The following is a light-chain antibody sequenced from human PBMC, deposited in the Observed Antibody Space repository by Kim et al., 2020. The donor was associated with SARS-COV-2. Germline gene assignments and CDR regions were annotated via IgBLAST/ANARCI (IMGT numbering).Light chain of an antibody. Sequence: SYELTQPPSVSVAPGQTARITCGGNNIGGHSVHWYQQQPGQAPVLVMYYDRDRPSGIPERFSGSKSANTATLTISRVEAGDEADYYCQVWVTVTDHYVFGTGTKVTVL. CDR2: YDR. CDR3: QVWVTVTDHYV. J-gene: IGLJ1*01. V-gene: IGLV3-21*01. CDR1: NIGGHS.